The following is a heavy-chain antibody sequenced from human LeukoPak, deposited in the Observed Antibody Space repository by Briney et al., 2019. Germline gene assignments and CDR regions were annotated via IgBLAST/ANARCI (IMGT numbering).Heavy chain of an antibody. CDR3: ARPVVRGYSYGSQAFDY. CDR1: GGSFSGYY. Sequence: PSETLSLTCAVYGGSFSGYYWSWIRQPPRKGLEWIGEINHSGSTNYNPSLKSRVTISVDTSKNQFSLKLSSVTAADTAVYYCARPVVRGYSYGSQAFDYWGQGTLVTVSS. J-gene: IGHJ4*02. D-gene: IGHD5-18*01. V-gene: IGHV4-34*01. CDR2: INHSGST.